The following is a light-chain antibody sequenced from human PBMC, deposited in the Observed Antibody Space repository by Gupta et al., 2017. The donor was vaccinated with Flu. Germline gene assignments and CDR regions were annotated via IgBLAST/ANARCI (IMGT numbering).Light chain of an antibody. J-gene: IGKJ1*01. V-gene: IGKV4-1*01. CDR1: QSVLYSSNNKNY. CDR3: QQDYSTPPT. Sequence: SLGERATINCKSSQSVLYSSNNKNYLAWYQQKPGQPPKLLIYWASTRESGVPDRFSGSGSGTDFTLTISSLQAEDVAVYYCQQDYSTPPTFGQGTKVEIK. CDR2: WAS.